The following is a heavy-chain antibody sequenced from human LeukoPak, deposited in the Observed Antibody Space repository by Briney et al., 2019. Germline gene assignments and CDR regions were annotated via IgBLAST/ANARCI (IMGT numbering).Heavy chain of an antibody. V-gene: IGHV1-18*01. CDR3: ARDLQARATISSHCFDP. D-gene: IGHD2-2*01. Sequence: ASVKVSCKASGYTFSIYGITWVRHALGQGLEWMGWISAYNGNRNYAQKVQGRVTMTADTSTSTATMELRSLRTDDTAVYYCARDLQARATISSHCFDPWGQGTLVTVSS. CDR2: ISAYNGNR. J-gene: IGHJ5*02. CDR1: GYTFSIYG.